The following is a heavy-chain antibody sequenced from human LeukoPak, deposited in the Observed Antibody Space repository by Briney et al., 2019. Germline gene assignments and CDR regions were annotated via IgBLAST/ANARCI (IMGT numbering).Heavy chain of an antibody. CDR3: ASATIPRQRDGYNWVLPPKHSHNWFDP. D-gene: IGHD5-24*01. CDR1: GFTFDDYG. V-gene: IGHV3-20*04. Sequence: TGGSLRLSCAASGFTFDDYGMSWVRQAPGKGLEWVSGINWNGGSTGYADSVKGRFTISRDNAKNSLYLQMNSLRAEDTALYYCASATIPRQRDGYNWVLPPKHSHNWFDPWGQGTLVTASS. J-gene: IGHJ5*02. CDR2: INWNGGST.